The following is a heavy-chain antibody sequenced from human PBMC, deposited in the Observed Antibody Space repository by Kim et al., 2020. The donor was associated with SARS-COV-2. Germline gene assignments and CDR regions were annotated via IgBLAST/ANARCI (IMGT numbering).Heavy chain of an antibody. D-gene: IGHD3-3*01. CDR1: GFTFSSYA. Sequence: GGSLRLSCAASGFTFSSYAMSWVRQAPGKGLEWVSGISGSGGITYYADSVKGRFTISRDNSKNTLYLQMNSLRAEDTAVYYCAKDVSRLTIFGVVTRGDMDVWGQGTPVTVSS. J-gene: IGHJ6*02. CDR3: AKDVSRLTIFGVVTRGDMDV. CDR2: ISGSGGIT. V-gene: IGHV3-23*01.